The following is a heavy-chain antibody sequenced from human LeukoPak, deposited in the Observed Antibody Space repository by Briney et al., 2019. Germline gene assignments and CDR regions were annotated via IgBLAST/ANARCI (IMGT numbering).Heavy chain of an antibody. D-gene: IGHD2-2*01. CDR1: GFTFSSYA. CDR2: ISYDGSNK. CDR3: ARECSTSCYGEAFDI. V-gene: IGHV3-30-3*01. J-gene: IGHJ3*02. Sequence: GGSLRLSCAASGFTFSSYAMHWVRQAPGKGLEWVAVISYDGSNKYYADSVKGRFTISRDNSKNTLYLQMNSLRAEDTAVYYCARECSTSCYGEAFDIWGQGTMVTVSS.